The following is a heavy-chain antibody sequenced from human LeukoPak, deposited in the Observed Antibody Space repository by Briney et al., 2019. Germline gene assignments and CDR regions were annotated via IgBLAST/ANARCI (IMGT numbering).Heavy chain of an antibody. CDR2: IYSGGST. V-gene: IGHV3-53*01. Sequence: GSLRLSCAASGFTVSSNYMSWVRQAPGKGLEWVSVIYSGGSTYYADSVKGRFTISRDNSKNTLYLQMNSLRAEDTAVYYCARGFTSIGGAFDIWGQGTMVTVSS. J-gene: IGHJ3*02. D-gene: IGHD2-21*01. CDR1: GFTVSSNY. CDR3: ARGFTSIGGAFDI.